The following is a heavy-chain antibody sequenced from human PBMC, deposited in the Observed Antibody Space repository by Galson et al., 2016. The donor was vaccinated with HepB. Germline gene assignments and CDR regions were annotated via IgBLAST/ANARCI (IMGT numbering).Heavy chain of an antibody. Sequence: SLRLSCAASGFTFSNNAMSWLRQAPGKGLEWVSHISGSGDKTYYADSVKGRFTISRYNSKNTLSLQLHSLRADDTAVYYCAKGDMTTVPFNWFDPWGQGTLVTVSS. CDR2: ISGSGDKT. CDR3: AKGDMTTVPFNWFDP. CDR1: GFTFSNNA. V-gene: IGHV3-23*01. D-gene: IGHD4-11*01. J-gene: IGHJ5*02.